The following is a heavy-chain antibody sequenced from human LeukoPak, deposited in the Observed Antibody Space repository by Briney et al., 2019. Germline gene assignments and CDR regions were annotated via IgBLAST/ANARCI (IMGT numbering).Heavy chain of an antibody. CDR1: GGSISSYY. Sequence: SETLSLTCTVSGGSISSYYWSWIRQPPGKGLEWMCYIYYSGGTTYNPSLQSRVTISVDTSKNQFSLELSSVTAADTAVYYCARVVAVAGLGFFDYWGQGTLVTVSS. J-gene: IGHJ4*02. CDR2: IYYSGGT. D-gene: IGHD6-19*01. V-gene: IGHV4-59*01. CDR3: ARVVAVAGLGFFDY.